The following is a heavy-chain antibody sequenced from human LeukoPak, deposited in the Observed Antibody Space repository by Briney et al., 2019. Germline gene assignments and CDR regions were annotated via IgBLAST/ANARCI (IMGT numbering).Heavy chain of an antibody. D-gene: IGHD6-13*01. J-gene: IGHJ4*02. CDR1: GGTFSSHA. CDR3: ARVLIAAAGYYFDY. Sequence: SVKVSCKASGGTFSSHAISWVRQAPGQGLEWMGGIIPIFGTANYAQKFQGRVTITADESTSTAYMELSSLRSEDTAVYYCARVLIAAAGYYFDYWGQGTLVTVSS. CDR2: IIPIFGTA. V-gene: IGHV1-69*13.